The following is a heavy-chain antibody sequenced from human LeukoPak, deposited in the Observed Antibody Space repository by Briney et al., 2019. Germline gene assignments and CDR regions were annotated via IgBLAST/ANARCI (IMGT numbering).Heavy chain of an antibody. D-gene: IGHD3-22*01. CDR2: ISSSSSYI. CDR3: ALGAYDSSGYYHY. CDR1: GFTFSSYS. V-gene: IGHV3-21*01. Sequence: PGGSLILSCAASGFTFSSYSMSWVRQAPGKGLEWVSSISSSSSYIYYADSVKGRFTISRDNAKNSLYLQMNSLRAEDTAVYYCALGAYDSSGYYHYWGQGTLVTVSS. J-gene: IGHJ4*02.